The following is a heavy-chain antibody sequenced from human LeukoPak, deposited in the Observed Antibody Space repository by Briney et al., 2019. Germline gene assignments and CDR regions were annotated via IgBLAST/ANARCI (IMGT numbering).Heavy chain of an antibody. CDR1: GFTFSSYA. CDR2: ISYDGSNK. V-gene: IGHV3-30*04. Sequence: GRSLRLSCAASGFTFSSYAMHWVRQAPGKGLEWVAVISYDGSNKYYADSVKGRFTISRDNSKNTLYLQMNSLRAEDTAVYYCARDPRPRSGEIFDYWGQGTLVTVSS. CDR3: ARDPRPRSGEIFDY. J-gene: IGHJ4*02. D-gene: IGHD5/OR15-5a*01.